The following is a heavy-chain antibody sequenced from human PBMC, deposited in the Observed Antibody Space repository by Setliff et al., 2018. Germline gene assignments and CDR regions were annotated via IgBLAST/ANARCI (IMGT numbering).Heavy chain of an antibody. CDR3: ARDQWVRSPPLYFSYSMDV. CDR2: ISTSGST. D-gene: IGHD5-12*01. V-gene: IGHV4-4*07. J-gene: IGHJ6*02. Sequence: SSETLSLTCTVSGGSIINSYYWSWIRQPAGKELEWIGRISTSGSTNYNPSLNSRVTVSLDTSKNQFSLKLTSVTAADTAVYYCARDQWVRSPPLYFSYSMDVWGQGTTVTVSS. CDR1: GGSIINSYY.